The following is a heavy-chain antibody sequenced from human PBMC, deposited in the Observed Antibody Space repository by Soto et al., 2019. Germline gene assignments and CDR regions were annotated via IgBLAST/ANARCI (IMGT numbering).Heavy chain of an antibody. CDR1: GDTFTSYY. D-gene: IGHD2-15*01. Sequence: ASVKVSCKASGDTFTSYYMHWVRQAPGQGLEWMGIINPSGGSTSYAQKFQGRVTMTRDTSTSTVYMELSSLRSEDTAVYYCAYCGSCQFDYYYGMDVWGQGTTVTVSS. V-gene: IGHV1-46*03. CDR3: AYCGSCQFDYYYGMDV. CDR2: INPSGGST. J-gene: IGHJ6*02.